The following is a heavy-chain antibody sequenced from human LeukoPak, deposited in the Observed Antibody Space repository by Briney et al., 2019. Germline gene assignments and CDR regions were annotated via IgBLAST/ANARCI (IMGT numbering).Heavy chain of an antibody. CDR3: AGSLGYSSSWPIYYYYYYMDV. CDR2: ISGSGGST. CDR1: GFTFSSYA. D-gene: IGHD6-13*01. Sequence: GGSLRLSCAASGFTFSSYAMSWVRQAPGKGLEWVSAISGSGGSTYYADSVEGRFTISRDNSKNTLYLRMNSLRAEDTAVYYCAGSLGYSSSWPIYYYYYYMDVWGKGTTVTVSS. V-gene: IGHV3-23*01. J-gene: IGHJ6*03.